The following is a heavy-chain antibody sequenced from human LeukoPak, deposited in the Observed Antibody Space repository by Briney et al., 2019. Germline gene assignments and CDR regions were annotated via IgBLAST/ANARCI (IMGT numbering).Heavy chain of an antibody. J-gene: IGHJ4*02. D-gene: IGHD1-7*01. CDR2: IKSKTDGGTT. CDR3: TTDLGAWNYVSPGLDY. Sequence: GGSLRLSCAASGFTFDDYGMSWVRQAPGKGLEWVGRIKSKTDGGTTDYAAPVKGRFTISRDDSKNTLYLQMNSLKTEDTAVYYCTTDLGAWNYVSPGLDYWGQGTLVTVSS. V-gene: IGHV3-15*01. CDR1: GFTFDDYG.